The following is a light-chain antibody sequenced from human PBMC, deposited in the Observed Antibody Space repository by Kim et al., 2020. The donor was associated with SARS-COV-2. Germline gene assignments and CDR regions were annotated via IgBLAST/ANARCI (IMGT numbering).Light chain of an antibody. Sequence: ELVLTQPPGTLSLSPGERATLSCRASQSVSSSYLAWYQQKPGQAPRLLIYGASSRATGIPDRFSGSGSGTDFTLTISRLEPEDFAVYFCQLYCSSSLTFGVGTTVYI. CDR3: QLYCSSSLT. V-gene: IGKV3-20*01. CDR1: QSVSSSY. CDR2: GAS. J-gene: IGKJ4*01.